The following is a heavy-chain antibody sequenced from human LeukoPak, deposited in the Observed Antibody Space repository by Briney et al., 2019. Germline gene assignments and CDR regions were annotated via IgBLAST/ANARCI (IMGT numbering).Heavy chain of an antibody. CDR1: GFTLSSYA. J-gene: IGHJ4*02. CDR2: ISYDGSNK. Sequence: GRSLRLYCEASGFTLSSYAMHWVRQAPGKGLEWVAVISYDGSNKYYADSVKGRFTISRDNSKNTQYLQMNSLRAEDTAVYYCAREGPLRYLDCPDYWGQGTLVTVSS. V-gene: IGHV3-30-3*01. D-gene: IGHD3-9*01. CDR3: AREGPLRYLDCPDY.